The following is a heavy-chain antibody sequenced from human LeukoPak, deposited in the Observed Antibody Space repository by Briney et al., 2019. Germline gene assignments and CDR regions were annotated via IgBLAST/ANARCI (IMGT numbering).Heavy chain of an antibody. Sequence: GGSLRLSCAASGFTFSSYAMSWVRQAPGKGLEWVSATRGSGGSTYYADSVKGRFTISRDNSKNTLYLQMNSLRAEDTAVYYCAKVMGVFGVPKGAYYFDYWGQGTLVTVSS. D-gene: IGHD3-3*01. V-gene: IGHV3-23*01. CDR2: TRGSGGST. CDR1: GFTFSSYA. J-gene: IGHJ4*02. CDR3: AKVMGVFGVPKGAYYFDY.